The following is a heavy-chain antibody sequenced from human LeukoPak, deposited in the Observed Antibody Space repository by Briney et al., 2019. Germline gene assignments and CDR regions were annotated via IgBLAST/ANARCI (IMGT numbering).Heavy chain of an antibody. D-gene: IGHD3-10*01. CDR2: INPNSGGT. J-gene: IGHJ5*01. Sequence: PGASVKVSCKASGYTFTGYYMHWVRQATGQGLEWMGWINPNSGGTNYAQKFQGRVTMTRDTSITTAYMELSRLTCDDTAVYYCAREGSIDSGSPDSWGQGALVTVSS. CDR3: AREGSIDSGSPDS. V-gene: IGHV1-2*02. CDR1: GYTFTGYY.